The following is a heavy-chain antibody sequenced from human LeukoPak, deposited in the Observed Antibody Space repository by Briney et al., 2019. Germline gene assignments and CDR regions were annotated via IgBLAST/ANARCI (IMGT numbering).Heavy chain of an antibody. CDR1: GGTFSSYA. D-gene: IGHD6-13*01. Sequence: SVKVSCKASGGTFSSYAISWVRQAPGQGLEWMGGIIPIFGTANYAQKFQGRVTITADESTSTAYMELSSLRSEDTAVYYCARGTSWYSSSWYDYWGQGTLVTVSS. V-gene: IGHV1-69*13. CDR3: ARGTSWYSSSWYDY. CDR2: IIPIFGTA. J-gene: IGHJ4*02.